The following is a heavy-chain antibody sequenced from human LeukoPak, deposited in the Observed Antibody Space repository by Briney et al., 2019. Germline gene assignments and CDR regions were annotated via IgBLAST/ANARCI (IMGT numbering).Heavy chain of an antibody. CDR2: INHSGST. V-gene: IGHV4-34*01. CDR3: ARGGGKQLARKV. D-gene: IGHD6-6*01. J-gene: IGHJ4*02. CDR1: GGSFSGYY. Sequence: PSETLSLTCAVYGGSFSGYYWSWIRQPPGKGLEWIGEINHSGSTNYNPSLESRVTISVDTSKNQFSLKLSSVTAADTAVYYCARGGGKQLARKVWGQGTLVTVSS.